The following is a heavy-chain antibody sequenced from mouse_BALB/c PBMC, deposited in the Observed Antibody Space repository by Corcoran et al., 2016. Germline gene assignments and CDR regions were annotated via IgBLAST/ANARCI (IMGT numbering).Heavy chain of an antibody. V-gene: IGHV1-84*02. CDR3: ARSSPSDY. J-gene: IGHJ2*01. CDR2: IYPGSGNT. Sequence: QIQLQQSGPELVKPGASVKISCKASGYTFTDYYINWVKQKPGQGLEWIEWIYPGSGNTKYNEKFKGKATLTVDTSSSTAYMQLSSLTSEDTAVYFCARSSPSDYWGQGTTLTVSS. CDR1: GYTFTDYY.